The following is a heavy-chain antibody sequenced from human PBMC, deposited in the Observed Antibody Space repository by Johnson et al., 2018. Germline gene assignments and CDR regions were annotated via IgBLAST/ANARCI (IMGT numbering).Heavy chain of an antibody. CDR1: GFLFRNYG. D-gene: IGHD2-15*01. CDR3: ARDQVSSGGTPFMDV. CDR2: IWYDGSID. V-gene: IGHV3-33*01. Sequence: QVQLGESGGGAVQPGRSLRLSCGASGFLFRNYGMHWVRQAPGKGLEWVAIIWYDGSIDNYADSVKGRFTLSRDNSKNTLYLQMNSLRAEDTAVYYCARDQVSSGGTPFMDVWGQGTAVTVSS. J-gene: IGHJ6*02.